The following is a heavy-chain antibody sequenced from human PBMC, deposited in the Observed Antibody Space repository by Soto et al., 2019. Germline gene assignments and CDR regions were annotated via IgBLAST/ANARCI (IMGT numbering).Heavy chain of an antibody. J-gene: IGHJ4*02. Sequence: GGSLRLSCVAAGLTFGSRAMTWVRQAPGEGLQWVSTITDTGGDAKYADSVRGRFVISRDNSKNTLSLQMTSLTAEDSAMYYCARGSTDSYQGSRIFDFWGRGTLVTVSS. CDR1: GLTFGSRA. CDR3: ARGSTDSYQGSRIFDF. CDR2: ITDTGGDA. V-gene: IGHV3-23*01. D-gene: IGHD3-10*01.